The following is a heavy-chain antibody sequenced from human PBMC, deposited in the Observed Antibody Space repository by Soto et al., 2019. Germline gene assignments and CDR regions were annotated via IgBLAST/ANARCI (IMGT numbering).Heavy chain of an antibody. V-gene: IGHV3-23*01. CDR3: ANLAGDELRYYYYGMDV. D-gene: IGHD6-19*01. CDR2: ISGSGGST. Sequence: EVQLLESGGGLVQPGGSLRLSCAASGFTFSSYAMSWVRQAPGKGLEWVSAISGSGGSTYYADSVKGRFTISRDNSKNTLYLQMNTLRAEDTAVYYCANLAGDELRYYYYGMDVWGQGTTVTVSS. CDR1: GFTFSSYA. J-gene: IGHJ6*02.